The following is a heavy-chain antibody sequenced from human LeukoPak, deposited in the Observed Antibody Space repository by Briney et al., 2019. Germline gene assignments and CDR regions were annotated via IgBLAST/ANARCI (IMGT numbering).Heavy chain of an antibody. Sequence: GGSLRLSCAASGFTFTNAWMTWVRQAPGKGLEWVGRIKSKTDGETIDYAAPVKGRFSISRDDSKNTAYLQMDSLKSEDTAVYHCTTGRWFGEDSDYWGQGTLVTVSS. J-gene: IGHJ4*02. V-gene: IGHV3-15*01. D-gene: IGHD3-10*01. CDR3: TTGRWFGEDSDY. CDR2: IKSKTDGETI. CDR1: GFTFTNAW.